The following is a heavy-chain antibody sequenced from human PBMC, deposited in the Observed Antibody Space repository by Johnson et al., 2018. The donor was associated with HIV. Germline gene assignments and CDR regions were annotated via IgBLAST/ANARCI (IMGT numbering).Heavy chain of an antibody. CDR2: IYSGGST. J-gene: IGHJ3*02. D-gene: IGHD3-16*01. CDR3: VKDIWASYDAFDI. Sequence: VQLVESGGGLVQPGGSLRLSCGASGFSVSNNYMNWVRQAPGKGLEWVSVIYSGGSTYYADSVRGRFTISRDNAKNSLYLQMNSLRAEDTALYYCVKDIWASYDAFDIWGQGTMVTVSS. CDR1: GFSVSNNY. V-gene: IGHV3-66*01.